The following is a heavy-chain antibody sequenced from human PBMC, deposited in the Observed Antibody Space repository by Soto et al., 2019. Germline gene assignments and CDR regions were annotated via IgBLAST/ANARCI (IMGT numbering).Heavy chain of an antibody. CDR1: GYTLTGYY. D-gene: IGHD6-19*01. V-gene: IGHV1-2*04. J-gene: IGHJ5*02. Sequence: ASVKASCKASGYTLTGYYMHWVRQAPEQGLEWMGWINPNSGGTNYAQKFQGWVTMTRDTSISTAYMELSRLRSDDTAVYYCARDREAVAGTGSWFDPWAREPWSPSPQ. CDR2: INPNSGGT. CDR3: ARDREAVAGTGSWFDP.